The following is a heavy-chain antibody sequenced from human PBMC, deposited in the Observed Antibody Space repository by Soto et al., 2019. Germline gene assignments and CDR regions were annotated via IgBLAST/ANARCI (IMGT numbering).Heavy chain of an antibody. CDR2: ISYDGSNK. CDR1: GFTFSSYG. D-gene: IGHD6-13*01. Sequence: ESGGGVVQPGRSLRLSCAASGFTFSSYGMHWVRQAPGKGLEWVAVISYDGSNKYYADSVKGRFTISRDNSKNTLYLQMNSLRAEDTAVYYCAKDGEQQQLVYYFDYWGQGTLVTVSS. V-gene: IGHV3-30*18. J-gene: IGHJ4*02. CDR3: AKDGEQQQLVYYFDY.